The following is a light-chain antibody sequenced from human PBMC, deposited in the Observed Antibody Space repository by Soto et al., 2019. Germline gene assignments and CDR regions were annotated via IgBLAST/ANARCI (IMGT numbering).Light chain of an antibody. CDR1: HVISHS. CDR3: QQYDDWPPYT. CDR2: DAS. Sequence: ETLMTQSQVTLSVSPGERVTLSCRPSHVISHSWAGYQQRPGQAPRLLSDDASTRATGIPGRFSGSGSGTEFTLTISSLQSEDFAVYFCQQYDDWPPYTFGQGTKVDI. J-gene: IGKJ2*01. V-gene: IGKV3-15*01.